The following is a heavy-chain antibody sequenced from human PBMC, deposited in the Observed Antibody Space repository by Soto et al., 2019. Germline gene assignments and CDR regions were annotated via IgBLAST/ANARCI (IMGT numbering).Heavy chain of an antibody. D-gene: IGHD2-21*01. Sequence: KTSETLSLTCAVSGGSISSSSWWIWVRQPPGKGLEWIGEIYHSGSTNYNPSLKSRVTISVDKSKNQFSLKLSSVTAADTAVYYCARESIVVQRAFDIWGEGRMVTVSS. V-gene: IGHV4-4*02. CDR1: GGSISSSSW. J-gene: IGHJ3*02. CDR2: IYHSGST. CDR3: ARESIVVQRAFDI.